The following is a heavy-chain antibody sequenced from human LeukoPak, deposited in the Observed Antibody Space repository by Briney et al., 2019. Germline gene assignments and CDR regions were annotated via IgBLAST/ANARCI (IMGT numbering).Heavy chain of an antibody. CDR2: INGGGTTK. V-gene: IGHV3-11*01. Sequence: KPGGSLRLSCAASGLIFSDYYMSWIRQAPGKGLEWVSHINGGGTTKYYADSVRGRFTLSRDNAKNTLYLQMNNLRAEDTAVYYCTRGVFSDVWGTGTTVTVSS. CDR1: GLIFSDYY. CDR3: TRGVFSDV. J-gene: IGHJ6*04.